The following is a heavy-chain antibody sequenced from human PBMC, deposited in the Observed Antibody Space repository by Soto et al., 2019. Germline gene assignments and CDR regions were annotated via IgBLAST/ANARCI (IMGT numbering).Heavy chain of an antibody. CDR3: ARAVAAYLDY. D-gene: IGHD2-15*01. CDR2: INPSGGRT. CDR1: GYTFTSYY. Sequence: QVQLVQSGAEVKKPGASVKVSCKASGYTFTSYYIHWVRQAPGQGLEWMGIINPSGGRTSYAQRFQGRVTMTRDTSTSTVYMELSSLRSEDTAVYYCARAVAAYLDYGGQGTLVTVSS. J-gene: IGHJ4*02. V-gene: IGHV1-46*01.